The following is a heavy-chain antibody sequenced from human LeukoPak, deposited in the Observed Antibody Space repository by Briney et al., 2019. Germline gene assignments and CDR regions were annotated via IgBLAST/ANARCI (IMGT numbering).Heavy chain of an antibody. V-gene: IGHV5-51*01. CDR3: ARQLFGEYYFDY. Sequence: GESLQISCKGSGYSFTTYWIGWVRQMPGKGLEWMGIIYAGESDTRYSPSFQGQVTISADKSITTAYLQWSSLKASDTAMYYCARQLFGEYYFDYWGQGTLVTVSS. J-gene: IGHJ4*02. D-gene: IGHD3-16*01. CDR2: IYAGESDT. CDR1: GYSFTTYW.